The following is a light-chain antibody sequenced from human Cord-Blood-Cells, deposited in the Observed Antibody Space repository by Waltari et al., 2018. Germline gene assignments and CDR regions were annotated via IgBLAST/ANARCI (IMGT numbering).Light chain of an antibody. Sequence: DIQLTQSPSFLSASVVDRVTITCRASQGISSYLAWYQQKPGKAPKLQIYAASTLQSGVPSRFSGSGSGTEFTLTISSLQPEDFATYYCQQLNSYPITFGQGTRLEIK. J-gene: IGKJ5*01. V-gene: IGKV1-9*01. CDR1: QGISSY. CDR3: QQLNSYPIT. CDR2: AAS.